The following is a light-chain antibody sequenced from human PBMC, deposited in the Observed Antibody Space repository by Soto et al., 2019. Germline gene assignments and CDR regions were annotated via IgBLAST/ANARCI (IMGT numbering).Light chain of an antibody. CDR1: QSVSSY. CDR3: QQRSNWQIT. Sequence: EIVWTQSPAPLSLSPGERAPLSCTASQSVSSYLAWYQQKPGQAPRLLIYDASNRATGIPARFSGSGSGTDFTLTISSLEPEDFAVYYCQQRSNWQITVGQGTKVDIK. J-gene: IGKJ1*01. CDR2: DAS. V-gene: IGKV3-11*01.